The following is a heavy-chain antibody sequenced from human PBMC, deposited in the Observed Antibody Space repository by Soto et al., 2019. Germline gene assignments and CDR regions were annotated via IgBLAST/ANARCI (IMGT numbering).Heavy chain of an antibody. V-gene: IGHV3-23*01. CDR3: AKGKSENGVDWLDP. D-gene: IGHD2-8*01. Sequence: GGSLRLSCAASGFTFSSYAMIWVRQAPGKGLEWVATVRGNSYGAYYADSVRGRFIISRDNSKNTMSLQLNSLRDDDTAIYYCAKGKSENGVDWLDPWGPGTLVTVSS. CDR1: GFTFSSYA. J-gene: IGHJ5*02. CDR2: VRGNSYGA.